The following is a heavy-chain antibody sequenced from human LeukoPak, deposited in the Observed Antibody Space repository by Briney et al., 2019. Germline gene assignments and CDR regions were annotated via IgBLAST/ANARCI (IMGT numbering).Heavy chain of an antibody. Sequence: GGSLRLSCAASGFTFSSYAMSWVRQAPGKGLEWVSAISRSGGSTYYADSVKGRFTISRDNSKNTLYLQMNSLRAEDTAVYYCAKDITAAGLFDYWGQGTLVTVSS. V-gene: IGHV3-23*01. CDR1: GFTFSSYA. CDR3: AKDITAAGLFDY. CDR2: ISRSGGST. J-gene: IGHJ4*02. D-gene: IGHD6-13*01.